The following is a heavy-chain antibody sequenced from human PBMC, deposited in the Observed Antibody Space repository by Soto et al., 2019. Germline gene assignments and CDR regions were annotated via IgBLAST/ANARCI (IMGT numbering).Heavy chain of an antibody. Sequence: QVQLQQWGTGLLKPSETLSLTCAVYGGSFRGYYWTWIRQPPGKGLEWIGEIDHSGSTNYNPSLKSRVTISVDTSKNQFSLKLASVTAADTAVYYCARVEYTYNYRGPDYWGQGTLVTVSS. V-gene: IGHV4-34*01. CDR2: IDHSGST. J-gene: IGHJ4*02. D-gene: IGHD3-16*01. CDR3: ARVEYTYNYRGPDY. CDR1: GGSFRGYY.